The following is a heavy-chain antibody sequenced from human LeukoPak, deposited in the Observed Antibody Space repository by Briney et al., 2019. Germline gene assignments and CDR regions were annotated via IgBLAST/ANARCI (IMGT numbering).Heavy chain of an antibody. Sequence: GGSLRLSCAASGFTFSTYGVYWVRQAPGKGLEWVSSNSGGSSYYADSVKGRFTISRDNSKNTLYLQMNSLRAEDTAVYYCAKDLGSSGWFIDSWAQGTLVTVSS. CDR2: NSGGSS. D-gene: IGHD6-19*01. V-gene: IGHV3-23*01. CDR1: GFTFSTYG. CDR3: AKDLGSSGWFIDS. J-gene: IGHJ4*02.